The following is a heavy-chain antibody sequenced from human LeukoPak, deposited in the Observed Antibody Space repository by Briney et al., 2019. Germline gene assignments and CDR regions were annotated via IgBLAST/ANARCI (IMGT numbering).Heavy chain of an antibody. CDR1: GFTFTSYT. CDR3: ARNFDS. CDR2: ITSSSSTI. Sequence: PGGSLRLSCAASGFTFTSYTMNWVRQAPGKGLEWVSYITSSSSTIYYADSVKGRFTMSRDNAENSLYLQMNSLRAEDTGVYYCARNFDSWGQGTLVTVSS. V-gene: IGHV3-48*01. D-gene: IGHD2/OR15-2a*01. J-gene: IGHJ4*02.